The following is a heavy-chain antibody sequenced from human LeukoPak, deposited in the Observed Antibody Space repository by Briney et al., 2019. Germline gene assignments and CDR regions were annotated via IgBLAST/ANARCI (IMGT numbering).Heavy chain of an antibody. J-gene: IGHJ6*02. V-gene: IGHV1-2*06. CDR3: AREIRDCRSTSCYNYYGMDV. Sequence: ASVKVSCKASGYTFTGYYMHWVRQAPGQGLEWMGRINPNSGGTNYAQKFQGRVTMTRDTSISTAYMELSRLRSDYTAVYYCAREIRDCRSTSCYNYYGMDVWGQGTTVTVSS. CDR2: INPNSGGT. D-gene: IGHD2-2*01. CDR1: GYTFTGYY.